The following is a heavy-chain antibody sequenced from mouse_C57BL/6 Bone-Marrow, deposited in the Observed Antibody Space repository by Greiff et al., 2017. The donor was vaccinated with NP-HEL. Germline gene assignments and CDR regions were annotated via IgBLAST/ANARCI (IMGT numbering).Heavy chain of an antibody. D-gene: IGHD2-4*01. J-gene: IGHJ4*01. Sequence: QVQLKESGPELVKPGASVKISCKASGYAFSSSWMNWVKQRPGKGLEWIGRIYPGDGDTNYNGKFKGKATLTADKSSSTAYMQLSSLTSEDSAVYFCARGGYDYDHYYAMDYWGQGTSVTVSS. CDR3: ARGGYDYDHYYAMDY. CDR2: IYPGDGDT. V-gene: IGHV1-82*01. CDR1: GYAFSSSW.